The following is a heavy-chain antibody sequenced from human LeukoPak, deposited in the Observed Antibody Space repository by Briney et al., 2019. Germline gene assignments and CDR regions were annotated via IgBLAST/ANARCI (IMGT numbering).Heavy chain of an antibody. CDR3: ARLKFYDSTGYTPGYYMDV. V-gene: IGHV4-4*07. D-gene: IGHD3-22*01. J-gene: IGHJ6*03. Sequence: SETLSLTCTVSGGPIISYYWSWVRQSAGKGLEWIGRIYPSGSTEYNTSLKSRVTMSVDMSKKQFSLKLTSVTAADTAVYYCARLKFYDSTGYTPGYYMDVWGKGTTVTVSS. CDR1: GGPIISYY. CDR2: IYPSGST.